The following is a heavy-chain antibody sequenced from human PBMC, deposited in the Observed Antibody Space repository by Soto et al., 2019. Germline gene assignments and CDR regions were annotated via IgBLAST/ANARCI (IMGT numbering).Heavy chain of an antibody. Sequence: TGGSLRLSCAASGFTFSSYAMSWVRQAPGKGLEWVSAISGSGGSTYYADSVKGRFTISRDNSKNTLYLQMNSLRAEDTAVYYCAKGGEDIVVVPAAASFDPWGQGTLVTVSS. CDR1: GFTFSSYA. J-gene: IGHJ5*02. D-gene: IGHD2-2*01. CDR2: ISGSGGST. V-gene: IGHV3-23*01. CDR3: AKGGEDIVVVPAAASFDP.